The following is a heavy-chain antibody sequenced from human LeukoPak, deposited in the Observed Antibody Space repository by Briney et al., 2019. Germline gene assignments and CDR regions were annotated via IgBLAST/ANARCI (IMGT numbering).Heavy chain of an antibody. CDR1: GYTFTGYY. CDR2: INPNSGGT. J-gene: IGHJ4*02. CDR3: SRDWKYDSDSTSYRDY. D-gene: IGHD2/OR15-2a*01. V-gene: IGHV1-2*02. Sequence: ASVKVSCKASGYTFTGYYMHWVRQAPGQGLEWMGWINPNSGGTNYAQRFQGRVTVTRVLSTNTAYMELSGLTSDDTATYYCSRDWKYDSDSTSYRDYWGQGTLVTVSS.